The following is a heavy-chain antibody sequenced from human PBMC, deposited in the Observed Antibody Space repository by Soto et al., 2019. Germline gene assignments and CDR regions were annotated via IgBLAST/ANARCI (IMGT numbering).Heavy chain of an antibody. CDR2: ISYDGSNK. CDR1: GFTFSSYA. V-gene: IGHV3-30-3*01. J-gene: IGHJ4*02. Sequence: GGSLRLSCVASGFTFSSYAMHWVRQAPGKGLEWVAVISYDGSNKYYADSVKGRFTISRDNSKNTLYLQMNSLRAEDTAVYYCAGGDYWGQGTLVTVSS. D-gene: IGHD3-16*01. CDR3: AGGDY.